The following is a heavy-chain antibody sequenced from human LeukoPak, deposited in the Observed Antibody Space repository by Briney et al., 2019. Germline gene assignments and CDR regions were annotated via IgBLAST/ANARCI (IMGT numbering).Heavy chain of an antibody. CDR2: IYYSGST. D-gene: IGHD3-3*01. CDR1: GGSISSSSYY. Sequence: SETLSLTCTVSGGSISSSSYYWGWIRQPPGKGLEWIGSIYYSGSTFYNPSLKSRVTMSVDTSKNQFSLKLTSVTAADTAVYYCARGDDFWSGVVDLFWFDPWGQGTLVIVSS. V-gene: IGHV4-39*07. J-gene: IGHJ5*02. CDR3: ARGDDFWSGVVDLFWFDP.